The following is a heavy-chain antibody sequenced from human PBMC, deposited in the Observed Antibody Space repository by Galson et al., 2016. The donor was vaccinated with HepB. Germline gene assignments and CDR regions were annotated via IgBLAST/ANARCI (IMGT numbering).Heavy chain of an antibody. D-gene: IGHD3-22*01. J-gene: IGHJ6*02. CDR3: ARSFYYDSMPLFGDPVYAMDV. Sequence: SVKVSCKASGGTFRNYIINWVRQAPGQGLEWMGGIITLFPVANYAQKFQGRVTITADESTSTAYMEVSRLRSDDTAVYYCARSFYYDSMPLFGDPVYAMDVWGQGTTVTVSS. V-gene: IGHV1-69*13. CDR1: GGTFRNYI. CDR2: IITLFPVA.